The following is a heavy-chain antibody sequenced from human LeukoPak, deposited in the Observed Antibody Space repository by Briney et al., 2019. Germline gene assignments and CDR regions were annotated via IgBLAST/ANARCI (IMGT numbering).Heavy chain of an antibody. J-gene: IGHJ4*02. CDR1: GFTFNNYG. CDR3: AKDRLWFGEKHLDY. CDR2: ISTDGDYK. V-gene: IGHV3-30*18. D-gene: IGHD3-10*01. Sequence: PGKSLRLSCAASGFTFNNYGMHWVRQAPGKGLEWAAVISTDGDYKHSADSVKGRFNISRDNSKNALYLQMNSLRVEDTAVYYCAKDRLWFGEKHLDYWGQGTLVTVSS.